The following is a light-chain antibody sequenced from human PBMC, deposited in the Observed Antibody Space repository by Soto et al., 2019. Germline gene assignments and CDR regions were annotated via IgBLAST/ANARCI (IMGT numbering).Light chain of an antibody. CDR3: QQSYRCPS. J-gene: IGKJ1*01. V-gene: IGKV1-39*01. CDR1: QSISSY. Sequence: DIQMTQSPSSLSASVGDRVTITCRASQSISSYLNWYQQKPGKAPKLLIYAASTLQFGVPSRFSGSGSGTDFTLTISSLQPEDFATYYCQQSYRCPSFGQGTKVDIK. CDR2: AAS.